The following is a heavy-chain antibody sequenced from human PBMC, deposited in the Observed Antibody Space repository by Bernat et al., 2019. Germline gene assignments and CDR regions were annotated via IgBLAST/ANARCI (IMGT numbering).Heavy chain of an antibody. CDR1: GFTFDDYT. V-gene: IGHV3-43*01. CDR2: ISWDGGST. D-gene: IGHD6-6*01. J-gene: IGHJ6*03. Sequence: EVQLVESGGVVVQPGGSLRLSCAASGFTFDDYTMHWVRQAPGKGLEWVSLISWDGGSTYYADSVKGRFTISRDNSKNSLYLQMNSLRTEDTALYYCAKEVAARIYYYYYMDVWGKGTTVTGSS. CDR3: AKEVAARIYYYYYMDV.